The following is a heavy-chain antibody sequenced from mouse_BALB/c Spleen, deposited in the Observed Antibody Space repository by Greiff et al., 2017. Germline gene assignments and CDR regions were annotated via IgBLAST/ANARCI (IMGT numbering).Heavy chain of an antibody. J-gene: IGHJ4*01. CDR1: GFNIKDTY. CDR2: IDPANGNT. D-gene: IGHD1-1*01. V-gene: IGHV14-3*02. CDR3: ARRATTVVAKYAMDY. Sequence: VQLKESGAELVKPGASVKLSCTASGFNIKDTYMHWVKQRPEQGLEWIGRIDPANGNTKYDPKFQGKATITADTSSNTAYLQLSSLTSEDTAVYYCARRATTVVAKYAMDYWGQGTSVTVSS.